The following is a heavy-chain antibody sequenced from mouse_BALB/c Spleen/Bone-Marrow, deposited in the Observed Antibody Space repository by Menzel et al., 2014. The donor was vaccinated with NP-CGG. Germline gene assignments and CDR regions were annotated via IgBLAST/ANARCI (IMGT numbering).Heavy chain of an antibody. CDR3: ARGAYYRFFDY. Sequence: QVQLQQSGPGPVAPSQSLSITCTVSGFSLTSNGVHWVRQPPGKGLEWLGVIWTGGSTNYNSALMSRLSISKDNSKSQVFLKMNSLQTDDTAMYYCARGAYYRFFDYWGQGTTLTVSS. CDR1: GFSLTSNG. D-gene: IGHD2-14*01. CDR2: IWTGGST. J-gene: IGHJ2*01. V-gene: IGHV2-9*02.